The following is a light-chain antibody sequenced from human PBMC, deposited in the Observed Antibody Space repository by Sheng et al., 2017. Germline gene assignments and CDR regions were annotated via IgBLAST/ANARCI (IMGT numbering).Light chain of an antibody. CDR1: QDISNY. J-gene: IGKJ5*01. V-gene: IGKV1-33*01. CDR2: DAS. CDR3: QQYDNLPIT. Sequence: DIQMTQSPSSLSASVGDRVTITCQASQDISNYLNWYQQKPGKAPKPLIYDASNLETGVPSRFSGRGSGTDFTLTISSLQPEDIATYYCQQYDNLPITFGLGTRLE.